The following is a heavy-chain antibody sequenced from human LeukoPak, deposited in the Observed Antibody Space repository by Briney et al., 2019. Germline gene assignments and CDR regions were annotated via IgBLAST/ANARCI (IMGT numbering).Heavy chain of an antibody. CDR3: ARDRGATTDYYYMDV. CDR2: IGGSGGST. V-gene: IGHV3-23*01. CDR1: GFTFSTYA. D-gene: IGHD1-26*01. J-gene: IGHJ6*03. Sequence: PGGSLRLSCAASGFTFSTYAMSWVRQAPGKGLEWVSAIGGSGGSTYYADSVKGRFTISRDNAKNSLYLQMNSLRAEDTAVYYCARDRGATTDYYYMDVWGKGTTVTISS.